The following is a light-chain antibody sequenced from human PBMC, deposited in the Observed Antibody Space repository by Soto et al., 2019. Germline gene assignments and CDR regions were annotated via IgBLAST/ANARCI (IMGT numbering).Light chain of an antibody. CDR2: EVS. Sequence: QSALTQPASVSGSPGQSITISCTGTSSDVGGYNYASWYQQHPGKAPKLMIYEVSNRPSGVSNRFSGSKSGNTASLTISGLQAEDEADYYCSSYTSGSTRVFGTGTKVTVL. CDR1: SSDVGGYNY. V-gene: IGLV2-14*01. CDR3: SSYTSGSTRV. J-gene: IGLJ1*01.